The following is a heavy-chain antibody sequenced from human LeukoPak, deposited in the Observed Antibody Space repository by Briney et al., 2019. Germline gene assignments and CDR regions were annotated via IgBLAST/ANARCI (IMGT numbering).Heavy chain of an antibody. CDR2: INHNGNVN. CDR3: ARVDTAMVIDY. Sequence: GGSLRLSCAASGFTFSSYWMNWARQAPGKGLEWVASINHNGNVNYYVDSVKGRFTISRDNAKNSLYLQMNSLRAEDTAVYYCARVDTAMVIDYWGQGTLVTVSS. D-gene: IGHD5-18*01. V-gene: IGHV3-7*03. CDR1: GFTFSSYW. J-gene: IGHJ4*02.